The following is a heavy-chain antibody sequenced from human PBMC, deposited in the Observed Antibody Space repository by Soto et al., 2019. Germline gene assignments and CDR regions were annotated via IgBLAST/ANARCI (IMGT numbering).Heavy chain of an antibody. D-gene: IGHD3-3*01. CDR1: GFTFSSYA. J-gene: IGHJ4*02. CDR2: ISYDGSNK. CDR3: ARDKRDLRFLEWSYYFDF. Sequence: QVQLVESGGGVVQPGRSLRLSCAASGFTFSSYAMHWVRQAPGKGPEWVAVISYDGSNKYYADSVKGRFTISRDNSKNTLYLQMNSLRAEDTALYYCARDKRDLRFLEWSYYFDFWGQGTLVTVS. V-gene: IGHV3-30-3*01.